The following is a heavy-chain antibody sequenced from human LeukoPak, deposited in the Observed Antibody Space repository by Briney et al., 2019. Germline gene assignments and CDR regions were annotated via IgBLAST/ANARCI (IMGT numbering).Heavy chain of an antibody. CDR3: ARDGGSPAYFQH. D-gene: IGHD2-15*01. V-gene: IGHV4-4*07. CDR1: GGXISSYY. CDR2: IYTSGST. Sequence: ETLSLTCTVSGGXISSYYWSWIRQPAGKGLAWIGRIYTSGSTNYNPSLKSRVTMSVDTSKNQFSLKLSSVTAADTAVYYCARDGGSPAYFQHWGQGTLVTVSS. J-gene: IGHJ1*01.